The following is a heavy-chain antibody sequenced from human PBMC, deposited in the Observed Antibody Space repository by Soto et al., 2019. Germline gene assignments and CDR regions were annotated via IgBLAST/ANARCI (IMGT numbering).Heavy chain of an antibody. CDR3: ASEPRITIFGVVSNWFDP. CDR2: IIPIFGTA. D-gene: IGHD3-3*01. Sequence: QVQLVQSGAEVKKPGSSVKVSCTASGGTFSSYAISWVRQAPGQGLEWMGGIIPIFGTANYAQKFQGRVTITADESTSTAYMELSSLRSEDTAVYYCASEPRITIFGVVSNWFDPWGQGTLVTVSS. J-gene: IGHJ5*02. CDR1: GGTFSSYA. V-gene: IGHV1-69*01.